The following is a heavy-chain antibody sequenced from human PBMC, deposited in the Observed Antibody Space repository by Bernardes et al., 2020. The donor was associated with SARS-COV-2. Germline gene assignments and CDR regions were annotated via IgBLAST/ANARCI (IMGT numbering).Heavy chain of an antibody. CDR2: ISAYYGTT. V-gene: IGHV1-18*01. CDR1: GYTFSSYG. J-gene: IGHJ4*02. D-gene: IGHD4-4*01. CDR3: ARGVSEYTNYYFDS. Sequence: ASVKVSCKASGYTFSSYGISWVRQAPGHGLEWMGWISAYYGTTDYAEKFQGRVTMTTDTSTSTAYMELSSLRSEDTAVYYCARGVSEYTNYYFDSWGQGTLVTVSS.